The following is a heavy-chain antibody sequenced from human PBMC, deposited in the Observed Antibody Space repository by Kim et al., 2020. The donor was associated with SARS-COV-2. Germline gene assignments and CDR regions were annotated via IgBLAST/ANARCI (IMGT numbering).Heavy chain of an antibody. D-gene: IGHD3-3*02. V-gene: IGHV4-59*01. J-gene: IGHJ3*02. CDR3: ARAAFLDAFDI. Sequence: TNYNPSLKSRVTISVDTSKNQFSLKLSSVTAADTAVYYCARAAFLDAFDIWGQGTMVTVSS. CDR2: T.